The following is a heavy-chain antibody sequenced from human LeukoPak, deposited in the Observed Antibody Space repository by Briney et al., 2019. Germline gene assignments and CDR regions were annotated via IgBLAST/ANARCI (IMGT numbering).Heavy chain of an antibody. CDR3: ARGGEGIVVVPAAMEGDMYYYGMDV. Sequence: ASVKVSCKASGYTFTSYAMHWVRQAPGQRGEWMGWINAGNGNTKYSQKFQGRVTITRDTSASTAYMELSSLRSEDTAVYYCARGGEGIVVVPAAMEGDMYYYGMDVWGKGTTVTVSS. D-gene: IGHD2-2*01. CDR2: INAGNGNT. J-gene: IGHJ6*04. V-gene: IGHV1-3*01. CDR1: GYTFTSYA.